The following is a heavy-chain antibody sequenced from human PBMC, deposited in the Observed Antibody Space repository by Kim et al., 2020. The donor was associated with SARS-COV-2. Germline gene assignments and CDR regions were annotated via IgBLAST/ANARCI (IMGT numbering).Heavy chain of an antibody. CDR3: ARVGYCSSTSCYGVDRWYYYYGMDV. CDR1: GFTFSSYS. V-gene: IGHV3-21*01. Sequence: GGSLRLSCAASGFTFSSYSMNWVRQAPGKGLEWVSSISSSSSYIYYADSVKGRFTISRDNAKNSLYLQMNSLRAEDTAVYYCARVGYCSSTSCYGVDRWYYYYGMDVWGQGTTVTVSS. CDR2: ISSSSSYI. J-gene: IGHJ6*02. D-gene: IGHD2-2*01.